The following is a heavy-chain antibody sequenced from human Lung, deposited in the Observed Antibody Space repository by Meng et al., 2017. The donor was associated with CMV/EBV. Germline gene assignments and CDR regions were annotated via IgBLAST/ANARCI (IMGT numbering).Heavy chain of an antibody. CDR2: AANKANRYTT. V-gene: IGHV3-72*01. CDR1: GFILSDHY. J-gene: IGHJ3*02. D-gene: IGHD1-26*01. CDR3: TRGHSGIDIYAFDI. Sequence: GESLKISCAGSGFILSDHYIDWVRQAPGKGLEWIGRAANKANRYTTEYAASVKGRLTFSRYDSENSLYLQMNSLKSEDTAVYYCTRGHSGIDIYAFDIWGQGXLVTVSS.